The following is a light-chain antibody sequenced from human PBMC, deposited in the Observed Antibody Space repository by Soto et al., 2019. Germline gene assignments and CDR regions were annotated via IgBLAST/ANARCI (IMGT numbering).Light chain of an antibody. J-gene: IGKJ4*01. V-gene: IGKV3-20*01. CDR1: QSVSSSY. Sequence: VVLTKSPGTRSVSRVERATLSCVSSQSVSSSYLAWYQHKPGQGPKLLIYGASSRATGIPERFSGSGSGTHFTLTISRLEPDDFAVYSCQQFSSYPLTFGGGTKVDI. CDR3: QQFSSYPLT. CDR2: GAS.